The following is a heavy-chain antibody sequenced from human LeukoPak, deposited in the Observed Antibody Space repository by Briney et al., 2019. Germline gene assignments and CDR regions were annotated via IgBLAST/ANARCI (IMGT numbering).Heavy chain of an antibody. Sequence: SETLSLTCTVSGVSISSSNSYWGWIRQPPGKGLEWIGSIYYSGNTYYNASLKSQVSISIDTSKNQFSLKLTSVTAANTAVYYCARQTGSGLFILPGGQGTLVTVSS. CDR2: IYYSGNT. CDR1: GVSISSSNSY. J-gene: IGHJ4*02. CDR3: ARQTGSGLFILP. V-gene: IGHV4-39*01. D-gene: IGHD3/OR15-3a*01.